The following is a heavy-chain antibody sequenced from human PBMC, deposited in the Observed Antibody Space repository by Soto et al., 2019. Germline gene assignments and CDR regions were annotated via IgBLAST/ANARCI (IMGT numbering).Heavy chain of an antibody. Sequence: SENLSLTYDVRGGTLSGYSWSWLRQPPGKGLEWIGEINFQGTTNYHPSLRTRVSMSVDTSKSQISLNMSSVTAADTALYFCARKLEGSVRFVEWFPYKRFDLWGPGTLVTGSS. CDR2: INFQGTT. D-gene: IGHD3-3*01. V-gene: IGHV4-34*01. CDR1: GGTLSGYS. J-gene: IGHJ5*02. CDR3: ARKLEGSVRFVEWFPYKRFDL.